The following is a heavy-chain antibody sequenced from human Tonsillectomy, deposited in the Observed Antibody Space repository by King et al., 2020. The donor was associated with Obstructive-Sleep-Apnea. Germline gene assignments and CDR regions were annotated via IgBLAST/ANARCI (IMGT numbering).Heavy chain of an antibody. Sequence: LQLQESGPGLVKPSETLSLTCTGSGGSISSSCYYWGWIRHPPGKGLEWIVGFYYRGNTFNNPSLKSRVTISVDTSKNQFSLKLSSVTAAATAVYYCARILKNNVGGLDYWGQGTLVTVSS. D-gene: IGHD1-26*01. CDR2: FYYRGNT. V-gene: IGHV4-39*07. CDR1: GGSISSSCYY. CDR3: ARILKNNVGGLDY. J-gene: IGHJ4*02.